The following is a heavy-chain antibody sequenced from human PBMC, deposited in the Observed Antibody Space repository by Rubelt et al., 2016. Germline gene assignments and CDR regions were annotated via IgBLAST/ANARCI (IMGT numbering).Heavy chain of an antibody. CDR3: ARSGPDVVVPAAIRVEGDAFDI. V-gene: IGHV3-74*01. CDR2: INSDGSST. J-gene: IGHJ3*02. CDR1: GFTFSSYW. Sequence: EVQLVESGGGLAQPGGSLRLSCAASGFTFSSYWMHWVRQAPGKGLVWVSRINSDGSSTSYADSVKGGLSIYRDNAKNTLYLQMNSLRAEDTAVYYCARSGPDVVVPAAIRVEGDAFDIWGQGTMVTVSS. D-gene: IGHD2-2*02.